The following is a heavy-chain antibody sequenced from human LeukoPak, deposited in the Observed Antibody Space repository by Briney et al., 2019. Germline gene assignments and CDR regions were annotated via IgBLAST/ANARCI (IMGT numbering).Heavy chain of an antibody. V-gene: IGHV3-48*03. CDR3: DTRPRY. D-gene: IGHD2-2*01. CDR1: GLTFSSYD. J-gene: IGHJ4*02. CDR2: ISNSGNTI. Sequence: PGGSLRLSCVGSGLTFSSYDMNWVRQAPGKGLEWISYISNSGNTIYYAGSVKGRFTISRDNAKNSLYLQMNSLRAEDTAVYYCDTRPRYWGQGTLVTVSS.